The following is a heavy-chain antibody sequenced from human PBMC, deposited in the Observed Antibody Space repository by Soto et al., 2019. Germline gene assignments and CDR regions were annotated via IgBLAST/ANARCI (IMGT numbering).Heavy chain of an antibody. CDR3: ARVVAAAGTKGRAFDI. CDR2: ISAYNGNT. V-gene: IGHV1-18*01. Sequence: QVQLVQSGAEVKKPGASVKVSCKASGYTFTSYGISWVRQAPGQGVVWMGWISAYNGNTKYAQKLQGRVTMTTDTPMSTAYMELRNLRSDDTAVYYCARVVAAAGTKGRAFDIWGQGTMVTVSS. CDR1: GYTFTSYG. J-gene: IGHJ3*02. D-gene: IGHD6-13*01.